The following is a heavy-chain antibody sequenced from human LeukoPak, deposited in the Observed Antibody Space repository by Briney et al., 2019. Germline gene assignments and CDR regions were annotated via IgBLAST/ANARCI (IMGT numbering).Heavy chain of an antibody. CDR1: GGTFSSYA. CDR2: IIPIFGTA. CDR3: ARGYAGATELDY. J-gene: IGHJ4*02. D-gene: IGHD1-26*01. Sequence: ASVKVSCKASGGTFSSYAISWVRQAPGQGREWMGRIIPIFGTANYAQKFQGRVTITTDESTSTAYMELSSLRSEDTAVYYCARGYAGATELDYWGPGTLVTVSS. V-gene: IGHV1-69*05.